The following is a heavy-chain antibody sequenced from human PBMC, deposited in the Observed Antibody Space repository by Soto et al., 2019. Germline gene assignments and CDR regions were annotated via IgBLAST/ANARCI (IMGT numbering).Heavy chain of an antibody. D-gene: IGHD3-22*01. Sequence: GSLRLSCAASGFTFRSYGMHWVRQAPGKGLEWVAVISYDGSNKYYADSVKGRFTISRDNSKNTLYLQMNSLRAEDTAVYYCAKPQDYYDSSGYYWPLDYWGQGTLVTVSS. V-gene: IGHV3-30*18. CDR2: ISYDGSNK. CDR3: AKPQDYYDSSGYYWPLDY. J-gene: IGHJ4*02. CDR1: GFTFRSYG.